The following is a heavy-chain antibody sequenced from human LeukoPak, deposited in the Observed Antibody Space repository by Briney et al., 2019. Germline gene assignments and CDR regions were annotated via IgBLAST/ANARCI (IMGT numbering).Heavy chain of an antibody. CDR3: ARPSARYCSGGSCYSNWFDP. Sequence: PSETLSLTCTVSGGSISSSSYYWGWIRQPPGKGLEWIGGIYYSGSTYYNPSLKSRVTISVDTSKNQFSLKLSSVTAADTAVYYCARPSARYCSGGSCYSNWFDPWGQGTLVTVSS. CDR2: IYYSGST. J-gene: IGHJ5*02. CDR1: GGSISSSSYY. V-gene: IGHV4-39*01. D-gene: IGHD2-15*01.